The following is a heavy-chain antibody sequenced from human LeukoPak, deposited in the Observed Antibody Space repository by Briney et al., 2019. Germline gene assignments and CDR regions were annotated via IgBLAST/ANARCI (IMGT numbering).Heavy chain of an antibody. CDR1: GGSISGNSYY. CDR2: IYYSGST. V-gene: IGHV4-61*05. Sequence: PSETLSLTCTVSGGSISGNSYYWGWIRQPPGKGLEWIGYIYYSGSTNYNPSLKSRVTISVDTSKNQFSLELSSVTAADTAVYYCARGPSPGYFGYWGQGTLVTVSS. CDR3: ARGPSPGYFGY. J-gene: IGHJ4*02.